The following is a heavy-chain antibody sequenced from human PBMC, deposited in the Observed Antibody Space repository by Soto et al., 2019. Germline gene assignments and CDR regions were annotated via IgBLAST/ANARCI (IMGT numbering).Heavy chain of an antibody. V-gene: IGHV1-18*01. J-gene: IGHJ4*02. D-gene: IGHD4-17*01. Sequence: ASVKVSCKASGYTFTSYGISWVRQAPGQGLEWMGWISAYNGNTNYAQKLQGRVTMTTDTSTSTAYMELSSLRSEDTAVYYCARAPTVTRREAHGYWGQGTLVTVSS. CDR2: ISAYNGNT. CDR3: ARAPTVTRREAHGY. CDR1: GYTFTSYG.